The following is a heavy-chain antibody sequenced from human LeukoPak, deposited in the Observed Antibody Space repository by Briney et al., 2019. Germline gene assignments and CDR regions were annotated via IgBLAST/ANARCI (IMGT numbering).Heavy chain of an antibody. Sequence: GGSLRLSCAASGFTFSNYWMTWVRQAPGKGLEWVANIKPDESEKYYVGSVKGRFTISRDNAKNSLYLQMNSLRAEDTAVYYCARPLDSSNNYFDYWGQGTLVTVSA. CDR1: GFTFSNYW. D-gene: IGHD6-13*01. J-gene: IGHJ4*02. V-gene: IGHV3-7*01. CDR2: IKPDESEK. CDR3: ARPLDSSNNYFDY.